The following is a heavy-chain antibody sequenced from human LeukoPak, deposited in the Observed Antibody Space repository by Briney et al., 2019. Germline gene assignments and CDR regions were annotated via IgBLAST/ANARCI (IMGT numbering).Heavy chain of an antibody. V-gene: IGHV3-21*01. CDR1: GFTFKDYA. J-gene: IGHJ4*02. CDR3: TRDPGRCTSTSCYPDY. Sequence: PGGSLRLSCTASGFTFKDYAMYWVRQAPGKGLEWVSSISSSSSYIYYADSVKGRFTISRDNAKNSMYLQMNSLRAEDTAVYYCTRDPGRCTSTSCYPDYWGQGTLVTVSS. D-gene: IGHD2-2*01. CDR2: ISSSSSYI.